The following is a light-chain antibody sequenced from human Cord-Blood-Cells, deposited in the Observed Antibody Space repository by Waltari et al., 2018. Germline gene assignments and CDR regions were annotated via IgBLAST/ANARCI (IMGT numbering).Light chain of an antibody. J-gene: IGLJ2*01. V-gene: IGLV2-23*01. CDR2: EGS. CDR3: CSYAGSSTSV. Sequence: SALTQPASASGSPAQSITISCTGTSGAVRSYNLLSWYQQHPGKAPNLMIYEGSKRPSVVSNRFSGSKSGNTASLTISGLQAEDEADYYCCSYAGSSTSVFGGGTKLTVL. CDR1: SGAVRSYNL.